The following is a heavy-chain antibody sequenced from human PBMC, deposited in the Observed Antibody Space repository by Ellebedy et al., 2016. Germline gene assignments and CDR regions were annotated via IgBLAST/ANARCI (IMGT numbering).Heavy chain of an antibody. D-gene: IGHD3-10*01. V-gene: IGHV4-59*13. J-gene: IGHJ4*02. CDR3: ARAYGSGSFLDY. CDR2: IYYSGTT. Sequence: SETLSLTXAVYGGSFSGYYWSWIRQPPGKGLEWIGYIYYSGTTNYNPSLKSRVTISVDTSKSQFSLKLSSVTAADTAVYYCARAYGSGSFLDYWGQGTLVTVSS. CDR1: GGSFSGYY.